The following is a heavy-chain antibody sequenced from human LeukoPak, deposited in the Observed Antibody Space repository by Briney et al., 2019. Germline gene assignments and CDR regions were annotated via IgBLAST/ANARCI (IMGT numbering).Heavy chain of an antibody. V-gene: IGHV3-23*01. D-gene: IGHD4-23*01. Sequence: GGSLRLSCAASGFTFSSYALNWVRQAPGKGLEWVSAISGSGDNTYYADSVKGRFTISRDNSKDTLYLQMNSLRAEDTAIYYCAKGWVGTLNYWGQGTLVTVSS. CDR3: AKGWVGTLNY. CDR2: ISGSGDNT. CDR1: GFTFSSYA. J-gene: IGHJ4*02.